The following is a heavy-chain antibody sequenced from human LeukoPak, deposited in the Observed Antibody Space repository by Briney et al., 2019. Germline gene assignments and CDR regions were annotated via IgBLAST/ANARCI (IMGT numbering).Heavy chain of an antibody. CDR3: ARQLRSWAAAGTGWFDP. V-gene: IGHV4-34*01. Sequence: SETPSLTCAVYGGSFSGYYWSWIRQPPGKGLEWIGEINHSGSTNYNPSLKSRVTISVDTSKNQFSLKLSSVTAADTAVYYCARQLRSWAAAGTGWFDPWGQGTLVTVSS. J-gene: IGHJ5*02. CDR2: INHSGST. CDR1: GGSFSGYY. D-gene: IGHD6-13*01.